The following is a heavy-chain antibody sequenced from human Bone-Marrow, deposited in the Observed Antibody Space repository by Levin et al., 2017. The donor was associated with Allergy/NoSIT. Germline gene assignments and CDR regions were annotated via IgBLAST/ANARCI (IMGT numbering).Heavy chain of an antibody. Sequence: GGSLRLSCKASGGTFSSYAISWVRQAPGQGLEWMGGIIPIFGTANYAQKFQGRVTITADESTSTAYMELSSLRSEDTAVYYCAREKRMITFGGVIVEGPYYFDYWGQGTLVTVSS. CDR2: IIPIFGTA. D-gene: IGHD3-16*02. J-gene: IGHJ4*02. CDR1: GGTFSSYA. V-gene: IGHV1-69*01. CDR3: AREKRMITFGGVIVEGPYYFDY.